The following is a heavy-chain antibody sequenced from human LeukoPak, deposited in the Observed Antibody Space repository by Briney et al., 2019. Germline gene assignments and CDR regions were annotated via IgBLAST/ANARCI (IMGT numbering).Heavy chain of an antibody. CDR3: ARGLYYGSGQYYLDY. D-gene: IGHD3-10*01. CDR2: ISPSGDGT. J-gene: IGHJ4*02. Sequence: HTGGSLRLSCAASGFTFSSSFMHWVRQAPGRGLEYVSAISPSGDGTYYTNSVKGRFTISRDNSKNTLFLQMGSLTAEDMAVYYCARGLYYGSGQYYLDYWGQGTLVTVSS. CDR1: GFTFSSSF. V-gene: IGHV3-64*01.